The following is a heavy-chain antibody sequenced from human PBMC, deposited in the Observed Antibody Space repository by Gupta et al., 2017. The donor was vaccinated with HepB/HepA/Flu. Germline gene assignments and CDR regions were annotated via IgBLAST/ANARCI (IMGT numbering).Heavy chain of an antibody. Sequence: QMQLVQSGAEVKKPGASVKVSCKASGYSFPSHYLYLVRRAPGQGLEWMGVIHPGAGSTTYEQKFQGRVTMTRDTSTSTVYMELSSLTSEDTAVYYCARAEDSTTWYPLDVWGQGTTVTVSS. J-gene: IGHJ6*02. CDR1: GYSFPSHY. D-gene: IGHD2/OR15-2a*01. CDR3: ARAEDSTTWYPLDV. CDR2: IHPGAGST. V-gene: IGHV1-46*01.